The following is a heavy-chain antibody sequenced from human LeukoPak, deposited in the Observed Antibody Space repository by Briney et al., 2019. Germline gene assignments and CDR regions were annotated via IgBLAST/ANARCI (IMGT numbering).Heavy chain of an antibody. CDR1: GFTFSSYG. V-gene: IGHV3-30*18. CDR2: ISYDGSNK. Sequence: GGSLRLSCAASGFTFSSYGMHWVRQAPGKGLEWVAVISYDGSNKYYADSVKGRFTISRDNSKNTLYLQMNSLRAEDTAVYYCAKETDSYYDFWSGYMYYFDYWGQGTLVTVSS. CDR3: AKETDSYYDFWSGYMYYFDY. D-gene: IGHD3-3*01. J-gene: IGHJ4*02.